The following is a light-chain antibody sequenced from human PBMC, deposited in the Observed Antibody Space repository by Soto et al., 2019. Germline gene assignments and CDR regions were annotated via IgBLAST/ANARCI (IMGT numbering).Light chain of an antibody. Sequence: EIVFTQYPGSLSFSLGLSATLFFRASEGVASNYLAWYQQKPGRAPRLLIYGASNRVTGIPDRFSGSGSGTDFTLTITKLEPEDFAVYYCQQYGSSPETFGQGTKVDIK. CDR3: QQYGSSPET. CDR1: EGVASNY. J-gene: IGKJ1*01. V-gene: IGKV3-20*01. CDR2: GAS.